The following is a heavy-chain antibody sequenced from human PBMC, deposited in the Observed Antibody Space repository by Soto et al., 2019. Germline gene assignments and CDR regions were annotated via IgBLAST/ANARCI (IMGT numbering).Heavy chain of an antibody. D-gene: IGHD6-19*01. J-gene: IGHJ3*02. Sequence: GASVKVSCKASGGTFSSYAISWVRQAPGQGLEWMGGIIPIFGTANYAQKFQGRVTITADESTSTAYMELSSLRSEDTAVYYCATQVSSGWYDAFDIWGQGTMVTVSS. CDR3: ATQVSSGWYDAFDI. CDR1: GGTFSSYA. CDR2: IIPIFGTA. V-gene: IGHV1-69*13.